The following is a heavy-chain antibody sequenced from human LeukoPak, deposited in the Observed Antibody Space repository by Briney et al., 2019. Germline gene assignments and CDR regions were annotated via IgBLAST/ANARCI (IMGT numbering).Heavy chain of an antibody. CDR1: GFTFSSYW. CDR2: INSDWSST. CDR3: ARESNYYDSSGYYSSSPLPGY. Sequence: GGSLRLSCAASGFTFSSYWMHWVRQAPGKGLVWVSRINSDWSSTSYADSVKGRFTISRDNAKNTLYLQMNSMRAEDTAVYYCARESNYYDSSGYYSSSPLPGYWGQGTLVTVSS. J-gene: IGHJ4*02. V-gene: IGHV3-74*01. D-gene: IGHD3-22*01.